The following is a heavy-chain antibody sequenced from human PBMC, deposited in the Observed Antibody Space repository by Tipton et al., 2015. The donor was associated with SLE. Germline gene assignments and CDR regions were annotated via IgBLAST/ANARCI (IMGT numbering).Heavy chain of an antibody. J-gene: IGHJ5*02. CDR1: GGSISSYF. D-gene: IGHD6-13*01. CDR3: ARVGIPSEERSSRNWFDP. V-gene: IGHV4-4*09. CDR2: IYTSGST. Sequence: TLSLTCTVSGGSISSYFWSWIRQPPGKGLEWIGYIYTSGSTNYNPSLKSRVTISVDTSKNQFSLKLSSVTAADTAVYYCARVGIPSEERSSRNWFDPWGQGTLVTVSS.